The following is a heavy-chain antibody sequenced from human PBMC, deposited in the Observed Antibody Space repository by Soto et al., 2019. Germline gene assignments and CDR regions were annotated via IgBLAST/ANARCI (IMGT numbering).Heavy chain of an antibody. Sequence: QVQLVQSGAEVKKPGSSVKFSCKASGGTFSNYAISWVRQAPGQGLAWMGGIIPIFGTANYAQKFQGRVTITADESTSTAYMELSTLRSEDTAVYYCATVVGATYYCDYWGQGTLVTVSS. CDR1: GGTFSNYA. CDR3: ATVVGATYYCDY. D-gene: IGHD1-26*01. CDR2: IIPIFGTA. V-gene: IGHV1-69*01. J-gene: IGHJ4*02.